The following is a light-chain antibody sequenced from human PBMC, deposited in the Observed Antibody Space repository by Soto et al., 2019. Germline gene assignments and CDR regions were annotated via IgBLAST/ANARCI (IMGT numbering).Light chain of an antibody. Sequence: QSVLTQPPSVPGAPGQRVTISCIGSRSNIGAGYDVHWYQQLPGTAPKLLVSGNTNRPSGVPDRFSGSKSGTSASLAITGLQAEDEADYYCQSFDSNLSGWVFGEGTKLTVL. CDR3: QSFDSNLSGWV. J-gene: IGLJ3*02. CDR1: RSNIGAGYD. V-gene: IGLV1-40*01. CDR2: GNT.